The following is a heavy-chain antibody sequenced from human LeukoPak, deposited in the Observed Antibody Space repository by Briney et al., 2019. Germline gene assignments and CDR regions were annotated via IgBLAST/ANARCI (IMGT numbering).Heavy chain of an antibody. CDR3: ARDPEPGIAAAGWGDY. J-gene: IGHJ4*02. CDR1: GFTVSSNY. D-gene: IGHD6-13*01. Sequence: GGSLRLSCAASGFTVSSNYMSWVRQAPGKGLEWVSVIYSGGSTYYADSVKGKFTISRDNSKNTLCLQMNSLRAENTAVYYCARDPEPGIAAAGWGDYWGQGTLVTVSS. CDR2: IYSGGST. V-gene: IGHV3-66*01.